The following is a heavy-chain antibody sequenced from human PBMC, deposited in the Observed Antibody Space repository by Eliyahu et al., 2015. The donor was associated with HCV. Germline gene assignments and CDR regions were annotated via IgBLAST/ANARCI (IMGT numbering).Heavy chain of an antibody. CDR3: AKRANPYNSDNSGSGSFDI. Sequence: EVQLLESGGGLVQPGGSLRLSCAASGFTFSIYAXSWVRQAPGKGLEWVSTVGGSGSGTWYADSVKGRFTISRDNSKNTLSLQMNSLRAEDTAVYYCAKRANPYNSDNSGSGSFDIWGQGTMVTVSS. CDR2: VGGSGSGT. D-gene: IGHD3-22*01. J-gene: IGHJ3*02. V-gene: IGHV3-23*01. CDR1: GFTFSIYA.